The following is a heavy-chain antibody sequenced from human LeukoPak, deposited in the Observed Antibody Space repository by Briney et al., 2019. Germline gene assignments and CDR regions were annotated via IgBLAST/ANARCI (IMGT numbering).Heavy chain of an antibody. CDR3: ARLVSAGSYPSFFDY. V-gene: IGHV4-4*07. CDR2: IYTSGST. D-gene: IGHD3-10*01. Sequence: SETLSLTCTVSGGSISSYYWSWIRQPTGKGLEWIGRIYTSGSTNYNPSLKSRVTMSVDTSKNRFSLKLSSVTAADTAVYYCARLVSAGSYPSFFDYWGQGTLVTVSS. J-gene: IGHJ4*02. CDR1: GGSISSYY.